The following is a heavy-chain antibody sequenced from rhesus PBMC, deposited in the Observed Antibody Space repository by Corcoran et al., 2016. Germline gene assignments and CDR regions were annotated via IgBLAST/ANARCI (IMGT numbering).Heavy chain of an antibody. Sequence: QVQLQESGPGLVKPSETLSLTCAVSGASISDSYYWSWIRQPPGKGLEGSGHIYGCDGSTNNNPYLNRRVTITTTTTKKQVSLKLTSVTAADTAIYFCAKNGDYLDWFTVGLDSWGQGVVVTVSS. CDR1: GASISDSYY. CDR3: AKNGDYLDWFTVGLDS. V-gene: IGHV4-106*01. CDR2: IYGCDGST. D-gene: IGHD3-3*01. J-gene: IGHJ6*01.